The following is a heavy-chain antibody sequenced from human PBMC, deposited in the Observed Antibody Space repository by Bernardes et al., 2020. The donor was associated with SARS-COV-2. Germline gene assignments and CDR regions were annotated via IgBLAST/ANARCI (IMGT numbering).Heavy chain of an antibody. J-gene: IGHJ4*02. V-gene: IGHV3-9*01. D-gene: IGHD3-22*01. CDR3: ANAPGYYDSSGYYDY. CDR2: ISWNSGSI. CDR1: GFTFDDYA. Sequence: GGSLRLSCAASGFTFDDYAMHWVRQAPGKGLEWVSGISWNSGSIGYADSVKGRFTISRDNAKNSLYLQMNSLRAEDTALYYCANAPGYYDSSGYYDYWGQGTLVTVSS.